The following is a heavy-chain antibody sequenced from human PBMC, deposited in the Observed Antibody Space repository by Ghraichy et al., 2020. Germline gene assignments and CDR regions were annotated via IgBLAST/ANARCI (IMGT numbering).Heavy chain of an antibody. Sequence: SGPTLVKPTQTLTLTCTFSGFSLSTSGVGVGWIRQPPGKALEWLALVYWNDEKRYSPSLKSRLTITKDTSKNQVVLTMTNMDPVDTATYYCARYSYGLGMFDPWGQGTLVTVSS. CDR3: ARYSYGLGMFDP. D-gene: IGHD3-10*01. V-gene: IGHV2-5*01. J-gene: IGHJ5*02. CDR1: GFSLSTSGVG. CDR2: VYWNDEK.